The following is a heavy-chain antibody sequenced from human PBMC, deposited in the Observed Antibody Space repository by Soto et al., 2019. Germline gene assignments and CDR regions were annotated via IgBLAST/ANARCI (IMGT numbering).Heavy chain of an antibody. V-gene: IGHV4-30-4*07. D-gene: IGHD3-9*01. CDR2: SSDSGAT. CDR3: ARAFAIDWHTYYFDY. J-gene: IGHJ4*02. CDR1: GGSISSGGYS. Sequence: SETLSLTCAVSGGSISSGGYSWSWIRQPPGKGLEWLGYSSDSGATYYNPSLKSRVTISIDTSKNQFSLQLSSVTAADTAVYYCARAFAIDWHTYYFDYWGQGPLVTVSS.